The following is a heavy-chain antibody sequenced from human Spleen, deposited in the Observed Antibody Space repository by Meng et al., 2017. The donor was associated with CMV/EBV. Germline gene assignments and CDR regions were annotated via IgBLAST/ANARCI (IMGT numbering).Heavy chain of an antibody. CDR1: GFTFSYYW. D-gene: IGHD2-2*02. CDR3: ARDSTYCSSTSCYTPGYYYGMDV. J-gene: IGHJ6*02. V-gene: IGHV3-74*01. CDR2: IKSDGSTT. Sequence: GESLKISCAASGFTFSYYWMHWVRQAPGKGLVWVSRIKSDGSTTNYADSVKGRFTISRDNSKNTLYLQMNSLRAEDTAVYYCARDSTYCSSTSCYTPGYYYGMDVWGQGTTVTVSS.